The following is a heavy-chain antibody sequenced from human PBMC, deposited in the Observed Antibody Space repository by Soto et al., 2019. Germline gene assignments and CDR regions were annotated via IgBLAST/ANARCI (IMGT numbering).Heavy chain of an antibody. Sequence: GGSLRLSCAASGFTFSSYAMSWVRQAPGKGLEWVSAISGSGGSTYYADSVKGRFTISRDNSKNTLYLQMNSLRDEDTAVYYCAKDLRDDSSGYYYHRAFDYWGQGTLVTVSS. CDR3: AKDLRDDSSGYYYHRAFDY. CDR1: GFTFSSYA. CDR2: ISGSGGST. V-gene: IGHV3-23*01. J-gene: IGHJ4*02. D-gene: IGHD3-22*01.